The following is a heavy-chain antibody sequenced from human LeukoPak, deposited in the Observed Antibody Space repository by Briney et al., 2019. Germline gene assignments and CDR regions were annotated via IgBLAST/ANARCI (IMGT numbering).Heavy chain of an antibody. CDR3: ARERGVLYYDILTGYYDY. Sequence: GGSLRPSCAASGFTFSSYAMSWVRQAPGKGLEWVSAISGSGGSTYYADSVKGRFTISRDNSKNTLYLQMNSLRAEDTAVYYCARERGVLYYDILTGYYDYWGQGTLVTVSS. V-gene: IGHV3-23*01. J-gene: IGHJ4*02. CDR1: GFTFSSYA. D-gene: IGHD3-9*01. CDR2: ISGSGGST.